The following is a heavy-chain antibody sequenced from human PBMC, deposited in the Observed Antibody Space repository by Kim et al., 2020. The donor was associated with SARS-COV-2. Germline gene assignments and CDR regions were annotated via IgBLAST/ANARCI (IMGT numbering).Heavy chain of an antibody. D-gene: IGHD3-22*01. V-gene: IGHV4-59*01. CDR2: IYYSGST. J-gene: IGHJ4*02. CDR1: GGSISSYY. CDR3: ARGWYYYDSSGYRGGFDY. Sequence: SETLSLTCTVSGGSISSYYWSWIRQPPGKGLEWIGYIYYSGSTNYNPSLKSRVTISVDTSKNQFSLKLSSVTAADTAVYYCARGWYYYDSSGYRGGFDYWGQGTLVTVSS.